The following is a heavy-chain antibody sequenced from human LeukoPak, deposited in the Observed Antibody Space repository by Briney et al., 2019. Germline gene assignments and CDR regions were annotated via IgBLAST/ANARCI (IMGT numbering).Heavy chain of an antibody. CDR1: GSTFSSFA. V-gene: IGHV3-23*01. CDR3: AKEASGYGYYFDY. CDR2: ISDSGGTT. Sequence: GGSLRLSCAVSGSTFSSFAMSWVRQPPGKGLEWLSVISDSGGTTFYADSVKGRFTISRDNSKNTLYLQMNSLRAEDTAVYYCAKEASGYGYYFDYWGQGTLVTVSS. J-gene: IGHJ4*02. D-gene: IGHD3-10*01.